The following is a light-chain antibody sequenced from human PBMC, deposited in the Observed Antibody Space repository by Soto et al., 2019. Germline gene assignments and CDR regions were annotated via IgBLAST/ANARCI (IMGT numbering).Light chain of an antibody. CDR1: QNVWSTY. CDR3: QQFGSSLALI. V-gene: IGKV3-20*01. Sequence: DIVLAQSPFTRSLFPPAPAILSCTGRQNVWSTYLAWYQQKPGQAPRLVMSGRSSRATGVPDRFSGSGSGTEFTLTINGLEPEDAAVYYCQQFGSSLALIFGGGTKV. CDR2: GRS. J-gene: IGKJ4*01.